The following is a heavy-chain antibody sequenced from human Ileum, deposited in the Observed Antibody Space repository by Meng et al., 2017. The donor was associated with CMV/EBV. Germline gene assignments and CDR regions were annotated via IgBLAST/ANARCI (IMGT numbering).Heavy chain of an antibody. CDR3: ARDPGGFDY. J-gene: IGHJ4*02. V-gene: IGHV3-30*04. CDR1: GFTFSCYA. Sequence: LSCAASGFTFSCYAMPWVRQAPGKGLEWVAVISYDGSNKYYADSVKGRFTISRDNSKNTLYLQMNSLRAEDTAVYYCARDPGGFDYWGQGTLVTVSS. CDR2: ISYDGSNK. D-gene: IGHD3-16*01.